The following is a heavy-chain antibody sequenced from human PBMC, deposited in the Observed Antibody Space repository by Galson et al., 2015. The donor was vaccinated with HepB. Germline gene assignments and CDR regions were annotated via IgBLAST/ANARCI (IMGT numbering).Heavy chain of an antibody. V-gene: IGHV1-24*01. J-gene: IGHJ4*02. D-gene: IGHD7-27*01. CDR1: GYTLTELS. CDR2: FDPEDGET. Sequence: SVKVSCKVSGYTLTELSMHWVRQAPGKGLEWMGGFDPEDGETIYAQKFQGRVTMTEDTSTDTAYMELSSLRSEDTAVYYCATDIELGLNFDYWGQGTLVTVSS. CDR3: ATDIELGLNFDY.